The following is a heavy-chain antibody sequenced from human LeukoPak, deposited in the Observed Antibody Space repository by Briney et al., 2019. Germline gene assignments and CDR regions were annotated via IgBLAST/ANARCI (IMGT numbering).Heavy chain of an antibody. V-gene: IGHV1-3*01. Sequence: ASVKVSCKASGYTFSSYYMHWVRQAPGQRLEWMGWINAGNGNTKYLQKFQGRVTITRDTSASTAYVELSSLRSEDTAVYYCATDGYSGYDWYYFDYWGQGTLVTVSS. CDR2: INAGNGNT. CDR3: ATDGYSGYDWYYFDY. CDR1: GYTFSSYY. D-gene: IGHD5-12*01. J-gene: IGHJ4*02.